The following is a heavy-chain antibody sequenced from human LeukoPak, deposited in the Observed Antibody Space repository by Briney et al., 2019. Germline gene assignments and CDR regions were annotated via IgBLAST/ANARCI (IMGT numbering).Heavy chain of an antibody. J-gene: IGHJ6*02. CDR3: ARDGSRILGYGMDV. Sequence: SETLSLTCTVSGGSISSYYWSWIRQPPGKGLEWIGYIYYSGTTNYNPSLKSRVTISVATSKNQFSLELSSVTAADTAVYYCARDGSRILGYGMDVWGQGTTVTVSS. D-gene: IGHD3-3*01. CDR1: GGSISSYY. CDR2: IYYSGTT. V-gene: IGHV4-59*01.